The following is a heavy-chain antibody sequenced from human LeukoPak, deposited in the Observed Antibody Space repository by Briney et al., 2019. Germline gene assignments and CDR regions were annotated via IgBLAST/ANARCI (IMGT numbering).Heavy chain of an antibody. J-gene: IGHJ6*04. V-gene: IGHV3-9*01. CDR1: GFTFDDYA. CDR3: AELGITMIGGV. Sequence: RAGGSLRLSCAASGFTFDDYAMHWVRQVPGKGLEWVSGITWNSGSIVYADSVKGRFTISRDNAKNSLYLQMKSPRVEDTAVYYCAELGITMIGGVWGKGTTVTISS. D-gene: IGHD3-10*02. CDR2: ITWNSGSI.